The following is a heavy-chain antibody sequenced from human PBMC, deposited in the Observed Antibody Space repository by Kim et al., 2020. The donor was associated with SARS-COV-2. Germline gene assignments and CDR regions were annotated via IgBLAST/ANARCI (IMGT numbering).Heavy chain of an antibody. CDR2: IYYSGST. D-gene: IGHD6-13*01. V-gene: IGHV4-39*01. CDR1: GGSISSSSYY. J-gene: IGHJ6*02. CDR3: ARAWQAGPHQYYYYGMDV. Sequence: SETLSLTCTVSGGSISSSSYYWGWIRQPPGKGLEWIGSIYYSGSTYYNPSLKSRVTISVDTSKNQFSLKLSSVTAADTAVYYCARAWQAGPHQYYYYGMDVWGQGTTVTVSS.